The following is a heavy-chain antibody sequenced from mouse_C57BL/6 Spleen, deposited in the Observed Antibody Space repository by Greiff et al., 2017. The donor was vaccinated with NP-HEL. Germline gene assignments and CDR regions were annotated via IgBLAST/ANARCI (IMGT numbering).Heavy chain of an antibody. CDR3: AKYYGSSFSYWYFDV. V-gene: IGHV1-72*01. J-gene: IGHJ1*03. CDR1: GYTFTSYW. Sequence: QVQLQQPGAELVKPGASVKLSCKASGYTFTSYWMHWVKQRPGRGLEWIGRIDPNSGGTKYNEKFKSKATLTVDKPSSTAYMQLSSLTSEDSAVYYCAKYYGSSFSYWYFDVWGTGTTVTVSS. D-gene: IGHD1-1*01. CDR2: IDPNSGGT.